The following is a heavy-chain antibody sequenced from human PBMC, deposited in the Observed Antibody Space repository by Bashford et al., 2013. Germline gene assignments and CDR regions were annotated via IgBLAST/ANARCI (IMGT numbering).Heavy chain of an antibody. CDR1: GGTFSSYA. D-gene: IGHD5-18*01. CDR2: IIPIFGTA. J-gene: IGHJ6*02. CDR3: ARDGYSYDYGGHHYYGLDV. V-gene: IGHV1-69*13. Sequence: SVKVSCKASGGTFSSYAINWVRQAPGQGLEWMGKIIPIFGTADYAQKFQGRVTITADESTSTAYMELSSLRSEDTAVYYCARDGYSYDYGGHHYYGLDVWGQGTTVTVSS.